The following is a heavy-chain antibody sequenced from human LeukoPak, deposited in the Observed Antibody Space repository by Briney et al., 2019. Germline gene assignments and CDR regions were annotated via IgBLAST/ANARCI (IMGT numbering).Heavy chain of an antibody. J-gene: IGHJ6*03. D-gene: IGHD6-6*01. CDR3: ARAPSSSSSDFLNYYYYYMDV. Sequence: ASVKVSCKASGYTFTSYYMRWVRQAPGQGLEWMGIINPSGGSTSYAQKFQGRVTMTRDMSTSTVYMELSSLRSEDTAVYYFARAPSSSSSDFLNYYYYYMDVWGKGTTVTVSS. CDR1: GYTFTSYY. V-gene: IGHV1-46*01. CDR2: INPSGGST.